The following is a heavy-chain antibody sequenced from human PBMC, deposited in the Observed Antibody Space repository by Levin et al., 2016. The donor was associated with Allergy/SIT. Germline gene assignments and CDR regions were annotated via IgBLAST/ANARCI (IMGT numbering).Heavy chain of an antibody. V-gene: IGHV4-34*01. CDR3: ATKGGSSGWYNWFDP. Sequence: PGKGLEWIGEINHSGSTNYNPSLKSRVTISVDTSKNQFSLKLSSVTAADTAVYYCATKGGSSGWYNWFDPWGQGTLVTVSS. J-gene: IGHJ5*02. CDR2: INHSGST. D-gene: IGHD6-19*01.